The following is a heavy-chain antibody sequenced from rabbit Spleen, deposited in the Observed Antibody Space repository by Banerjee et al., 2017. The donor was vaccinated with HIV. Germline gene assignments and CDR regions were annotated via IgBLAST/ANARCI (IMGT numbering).Heavy chain of an antibody. V-gene: IGHV1S40*01. Sequence: QSLEESGGGLVKPGASLTLTCTASGVSFSSNHYMCWVRQAPGKGLEWIACINAITGKAVYANWAKGRFTISKTSSTTVTLQMTSLTAADTATYFCARNYVNAFDPWGPGTLVTVS. D-gene: IGHD1-1*01. CDR1: GVSFSSNHY. J-gene: IGHJ2*01. CDR3: ARNYVNAFDP. CDR2: INAITGKA.